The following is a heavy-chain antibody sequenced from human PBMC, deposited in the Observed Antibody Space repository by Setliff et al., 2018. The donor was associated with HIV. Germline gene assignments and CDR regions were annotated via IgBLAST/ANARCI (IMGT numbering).Heavy chain of an antibody. D-gene: IGHD6-19*01. J-gene: IGHJ5*02. CDR3: ARDRSSGWSKDWFDT. CDR2: IYIGGST. V-gene: IGHV4-4*07. Sequence: PSETLSLTCTVSGGSISSYYWSWIRQPAGKGLEWIGHIYIGGSTNYNPSFNSRVTMSVDTSKNQFSLRLTSVTAADTAMYHCARDRSSGWSKDWFDTWGQGILVTVSS. CDR1: GGSISSYY.